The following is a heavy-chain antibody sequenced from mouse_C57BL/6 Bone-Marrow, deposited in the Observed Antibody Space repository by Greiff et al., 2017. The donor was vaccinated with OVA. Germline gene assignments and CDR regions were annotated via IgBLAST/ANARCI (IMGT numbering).Heavy chain of an antibody. V-gene: IGHV2-3*01. CDR1: GFSFTSYG. CDR3: AKPGIFYAMDY. CDR2: IWGDGST. J-gene: IGHJ4*01. Sequence: VQLQQSGPGLVAPSQSLSITCTVSGFSFTSYGVSWVRQPPGKGLEWLGVIWGDGSTNYHSALISRLSISKDNSNSQVFLKLNSLQTDDTATYYCAKPGIFYAMDYWGQGTSVTVSS.